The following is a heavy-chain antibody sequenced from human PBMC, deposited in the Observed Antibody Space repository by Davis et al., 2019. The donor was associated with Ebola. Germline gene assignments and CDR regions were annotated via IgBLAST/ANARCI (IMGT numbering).Heavy chain of an antibody. CDR2: IYSGGST. CDR1: GFTVSSNY. J-gene: IGHJ6*02. Sequence: PGGSLRLSCAASGFTVSSNYMSWVRQAPGKGLEWVSVIYSGGSTYYADSVKGRFTISRDNSKNKLYLQMNSLRAEDTAVYYCAREVLNYGNYYCGMDVWGQGTTVTVSS. CDR3: AREVLNYGNYYCGMDV. D-gene: IGHD2-8*01. V-gene: IGHV3-66*01.